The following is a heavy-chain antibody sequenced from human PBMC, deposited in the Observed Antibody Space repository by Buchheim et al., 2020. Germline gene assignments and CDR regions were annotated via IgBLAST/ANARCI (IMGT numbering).Heavy chain of an antibody. V-gene: IGHV3-30*02. J-gene: IGHJ6*02. CDR2: IRYDGSNK. CDR1: GFTFSSYG. Sequence: QVQLVESGGGVVQPGRSLRLSCAASGFTFSSYGMHWVRQAPGKGLEWVAFIRYDGSNKYYADSVKGRFTISRDNSKNTLYLQMNSLRAEDTAVYYCAKGLSHSSSWYYYGMDVWGQGTT. CDR3: AKGLSHSSSWYYYGMDV. D-gene: IGHD6-13*01.